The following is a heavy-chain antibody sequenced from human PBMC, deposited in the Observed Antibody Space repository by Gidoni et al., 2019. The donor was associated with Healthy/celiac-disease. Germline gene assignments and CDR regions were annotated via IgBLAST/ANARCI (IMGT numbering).Heavy chain of an antibody. V-gene: IGHV3-30-3*01. CDR3: ARPYCSGGSCAFDI. Sequence: QVQLVESGGGVVQPGRSLRLSCAASGFTFSSYAMHWVRQAPGKGLEWVAVISYDGSNKYYADSVKGRFTISRDNSKNTLYLQMNSLRAEDTAVYYCARPYCSGGSCAFDIWGQGTMVTVSS. D-gene: IGHD2-15*01. CDR1: GFTFSSYA. J-gene: IGHJ3*02. CDR2: ISYDGSNK.